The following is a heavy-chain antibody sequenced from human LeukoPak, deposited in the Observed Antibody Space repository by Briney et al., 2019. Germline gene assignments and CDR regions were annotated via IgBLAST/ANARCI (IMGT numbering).Heavy chain of an antibody. D-gene: IGHD1-20*01. CDR1: GFTFSNYE. CDR2: ISSSGGTI. Sequence: PGGSLRLSCADSGFTFSNYEMNWVRQAPGKGLEWVSYISSSGGTIYYVDSVKGRFTISRENLKNSLYLQMNSLRTEGTAVYYCARCPYNYLAYFDYWGQGTPVTVSS. CDR3: ARCPYNYLAYFDY. J-gene: IGHJ4*02. V-gene: IGHV3-48*03.